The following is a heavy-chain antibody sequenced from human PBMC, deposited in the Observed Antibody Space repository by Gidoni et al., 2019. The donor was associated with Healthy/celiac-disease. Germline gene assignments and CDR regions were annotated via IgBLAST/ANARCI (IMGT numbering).Heavy chain of an antibody. J-gene: IGHJ4*02. CDR1: GGSISSGSYY. CDR3: ARGVFFAMALDY. V-gene: IGHV4-61*02. Sequence: QVQLQESGPGLVKPSQTLSLTCTVSGGSISSGSYYWSWIRQPAGKGLEWIGRIYTSGSTNYNPSLKSRVTISVDTSKNQFSLKLSSVTAADTAVYYCARGVFFAMALDYWGQGTLVTVSS. CDR2: IYTSGST. D-gene: IGHD5-18*01.